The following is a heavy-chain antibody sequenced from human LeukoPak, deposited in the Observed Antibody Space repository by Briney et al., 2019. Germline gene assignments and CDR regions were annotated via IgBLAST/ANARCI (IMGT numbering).Heavy chain of an antibody. CDR1: GESLSGYY. J-gene: IGHJ4*02. D-gene: IGHD6-19*01. CDR3: ASPRVSGWFEEYYFDY. V-gene: IGHV4-34*01. Sequence: KPSETLSLTCAVYGESLSGYYWSWIRQPPGEGLEWIGEINHSGSTIYNPSLESRVTISVDTSKNQFSLKLTSVTAADTAVYYCASPRVSGWFEEYYFDYWGQGTLVTVSS. CDR2: INHSGST.